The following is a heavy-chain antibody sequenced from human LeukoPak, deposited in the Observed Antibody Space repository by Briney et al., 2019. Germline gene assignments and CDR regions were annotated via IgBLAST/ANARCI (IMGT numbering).Heavy chain of an antibody. CDR1: GFTFGDCA. J-gene: IGHJ4*02. CDR2: IRSKAYGGTT. V-gene: IGHV3-49*04. Sequence: GGSLRLSCTASGFTFGDCAMSWVRQAPGKGLEWVGFIRSKAYGGTTEYAASVKGRFTISRDDSKSIAYLQMNSLKTEDTAVYYCTRDVAMYYYDSSGYIYWVQGTLVTVSS. CDR3: TRDVAMYYYDSSGYIY. D-gene: IGHD3-22*01.